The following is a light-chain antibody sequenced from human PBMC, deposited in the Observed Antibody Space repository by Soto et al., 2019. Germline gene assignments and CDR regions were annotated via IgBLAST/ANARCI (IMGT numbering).Light chain of an antibody. CDR1: QSVSSN. J-gene: IGKJ1*01. Sequence: EIVMTQSPATLSVSPVERATLYCSSSQSVSSNLAWYQQKPGQAPRLLIYGASTRATGIPARFSGSGSGTEFTLTISSLQSEDFAVYYCQQYNNWPSGTFGQGTKVDIK. CDR3: QQYNNWPSGT. CDR2: GAS. V-gene: IGKV3-15*01.